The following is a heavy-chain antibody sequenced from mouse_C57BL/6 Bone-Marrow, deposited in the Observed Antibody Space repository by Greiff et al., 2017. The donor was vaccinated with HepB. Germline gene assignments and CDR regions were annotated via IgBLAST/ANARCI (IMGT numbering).Heavy chain of an antibody. D-gene: IGHD1-1*01. CDR1: GYAFSSYW. J-gene: IGHJ3*01. Sequence: QVQLKESGAELVKPGASVKISCKASGYAFSSYWMNWVKQRPGKGLEWIGQIYPGDGDTNYNGKFKGKATLTADKSSSTAYMQLSSLTSEDSAVYFCARWYYGSSSLAYWGQGTLVTVSA. CDR2: IYPGDGDT. CDR3: ARWYYGSSSLAY. V-gene: IGHV1-80*01.